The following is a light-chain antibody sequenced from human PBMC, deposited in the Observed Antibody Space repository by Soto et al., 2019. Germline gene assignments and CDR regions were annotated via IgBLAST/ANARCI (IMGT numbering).Light chain of an antibody. Sequence: EIVLTQSPGTLSLSPGERAILCCRASQTVTSGYLAWYQQRPGQAPRLLIFGASNRATDIPDRFSGSGSGTDFTLTISGLEPEDFAVFYCQQYARSPYTFGQGTNLEI. CDR3: QQYARSPYT. V-gene: IGKV3-20*01. CDR1: QTVTSGY. CDR2: GAS. J-gene: IGKJ2*01.